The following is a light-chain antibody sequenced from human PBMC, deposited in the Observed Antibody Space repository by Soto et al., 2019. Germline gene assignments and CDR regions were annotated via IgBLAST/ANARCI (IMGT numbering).Light chain of an antibody. Sequence: EIVMTQSPATLSVSPGERATLSCRASQSVSSSLAWYQQKPGQAPRLLIFRASTRATGIPARFSGSGSETEFTLTISSLQSEDFAVYYCQQYSNWPPFTFGPGTKVDIK. J-gene: IGKJ3*01. CDR3: QQYSNWPPFT. V-gene: IGKV3-15*01. CDR1: QSVSSS. CDR2: RAS.